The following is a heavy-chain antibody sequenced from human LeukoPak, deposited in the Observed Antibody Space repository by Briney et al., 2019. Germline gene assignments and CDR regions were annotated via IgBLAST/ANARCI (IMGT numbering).Heavy chain of an antibody. D-gene: IGHD1-26*01. CDR3: ATTTIRLGY. V-gene: IGHV4-34*01. CDR1: GGSFSGYY. CDR2: TDHGGSA. Sequence: SETLSLTCAVYGGSFSGYYWNWVRQPPGKGLEWIGETDHGGSAKYNPSLKSRATISGDTSKNQFSLKLSSVTAADTAVYYCATTTIRLGYWGQGTLVTVSS. J-gene: IGHJ4*02.